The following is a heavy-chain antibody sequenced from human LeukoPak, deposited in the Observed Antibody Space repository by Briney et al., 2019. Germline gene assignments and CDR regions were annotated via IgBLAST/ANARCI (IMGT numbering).Heavy chain of an antibody. CDR1: GGSISSGGYS. CDR2: IYYSGST. Sequence: SETLSLTCAVSGGSISSGGYSWNWIRQPPGKGLEWIGYIYYSGSTNYKPSLKSRVTISVDTSKNQFSLKLSSVTAADTAVYYCARCEDQYCSGGSCYRSMCVDYWGQGTLVTVSS. CDR3: ARCEDQYCSGGSCYRSMCVDY. D-gene: IGHD2-15*01. J-gene: IGHJ4*02. V-gene: IGHV4-61*08.